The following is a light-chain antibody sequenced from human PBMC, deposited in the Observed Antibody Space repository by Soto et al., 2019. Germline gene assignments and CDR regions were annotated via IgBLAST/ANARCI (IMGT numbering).Light chain of an antibody. V-gene: IGLV2-14*01. CDR3: TSYTSSSTLYV. J-gene: IGLJ1*01. Sequence: QSALTQPASVSGSPGQSITISCTGTSSDIGGYNYVSWYQQHPNRAPKLMIYEVTNRPSGVSTRFSGSKSGNTASLTISGLQAEDEADYYCTSYTSSSTLYVFGTGTKLTVL. CDR1: SSDIGGYNY. CDR2: EVT.